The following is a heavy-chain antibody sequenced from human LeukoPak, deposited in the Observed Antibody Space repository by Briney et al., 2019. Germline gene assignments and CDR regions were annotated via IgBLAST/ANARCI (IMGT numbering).Heavy chain of an antibody. CDR3: ARGDYCSSTSCYIAYFQH. D-gene: IGHD2-2*02. CDR2: IIPIFGTA. Sequence: SMKVSCKASGGTFSSYAISWVRQAPGQGLEWMGGIIPIFGTANYAQKFQGRVTITADESTSTAYMELSSLRSEDTAVYYCARGDYCSSTSCYIAYFQHWGQGTLVTVSS. CDR1: GGTFSSYA. V-gene: IGHV1-69*01. J-gene: IGHJ1*01.